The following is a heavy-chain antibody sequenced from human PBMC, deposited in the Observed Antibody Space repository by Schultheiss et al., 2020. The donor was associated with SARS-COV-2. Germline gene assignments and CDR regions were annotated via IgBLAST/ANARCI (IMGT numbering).Heavy chain of an antibody. CDR1: GASISRGDYY. J-gene: IGHJ3*02. Sequence: SETLSLTCTVSGASISRGDYYWSWIRHHPGKALEWIGYIYYSGSTYYNPSLKSRVTISVDTSKNQFSLKLSSVTAADTAVYYCARDSTVAGTHDAFDIWGQGTMVTVSS. V-gene: IGHV4-31*03. D-gene: IGHD6-19*01. CDR3: ARDSTVAGTHDAFDI. CDR2: IYYSGST.